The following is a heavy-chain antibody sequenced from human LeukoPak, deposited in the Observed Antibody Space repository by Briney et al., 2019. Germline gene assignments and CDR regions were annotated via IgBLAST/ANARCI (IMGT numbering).Heavy chain of an antibody. CDR3: ARPITFGGVIAKLYFDY. J-gene: IGHJ4*02. Sequence: GASVKVSCKASGYTFSRYIVIWLRQAPGQGLTWMAWINTNNRTTNYAQKLQGRVTMTTDTSTSTAYMELRSLRSDDTAVYYCARPITFGGVIAKLYFDYWGRGTLVTVSS. V-gene: IGHV1-18*01. D-gene: IGHD3-16*02. CDR1: GYTFSRYI. CDR2: INTNNRTT.